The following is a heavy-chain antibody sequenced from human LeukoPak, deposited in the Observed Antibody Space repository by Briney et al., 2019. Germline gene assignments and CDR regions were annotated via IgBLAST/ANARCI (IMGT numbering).Heavy chain of an antibody. CDR2: ISGSGGST. CDR3: AKGVRDYDILTGYYKPRYYYYGMDV. V-gene: IGHV3-23*01. D-gene: IGHD3-9*01. J-gene: IGHJ6*02. Sequence: GGSLRLSCAASGFTFSSYAMSWVRQAPGKRLAWVSAISGSGGSTYYADSVKGRFTISRDNSKNTLYLQMNSLRAEDTAVYYCAKGVRDYDILTGYYKPRYYYYGMDVWGQGTTVTVSS. CDR1: GFTFSSYA.